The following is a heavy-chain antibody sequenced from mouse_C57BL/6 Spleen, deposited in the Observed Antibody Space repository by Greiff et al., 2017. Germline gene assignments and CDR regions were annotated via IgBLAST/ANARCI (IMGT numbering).Heavy chain of an antibody. CDR3: ARNDYGSSYGFAY. D-gene: IGHD1-1*01. CDR1: GYTFTDHT. V-gene: IGHV1-78*01. Sequence: QVQLQQSDAELVKPGASVKISCKVSGYTFTDHTIHWMKQRPEQGLEWIGYIYPRDGSTKYNEKFKGKATLTADKSSSTANMQINSLTPEDSAVYFCARNDYGSSYGFAYWGQGTLVTVSA. J-gene: IGHJ3*01. CDR2: IYPRDGST.